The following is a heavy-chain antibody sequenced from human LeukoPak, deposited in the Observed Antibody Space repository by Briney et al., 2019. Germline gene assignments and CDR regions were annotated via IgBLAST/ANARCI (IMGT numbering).Heavy chain of an antibody. CDR3: AKEPRAPRILYLFDY. CDR2: ISGSGGST. CDR1: GFTFSSYA. D-gene: IGHD2-8*01. J-gene: IGHJ4*02. Sequence: GSLRLSCAAAGFTFSSYAMSWVRQAPGKGLEWVSAISGSGGSTYYADSVKGRFTISRDNSKNTLYLQMNSLRAEDTAVYYCAKEPRAPRILYLFDYWGQGTLVTVSS. V-gene: IGHV3-23*01.